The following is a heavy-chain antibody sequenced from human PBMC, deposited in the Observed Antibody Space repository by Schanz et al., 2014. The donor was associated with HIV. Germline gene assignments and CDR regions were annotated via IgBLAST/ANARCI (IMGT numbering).Heavy chain of an antibody. D-gene: IGHD3-10*01. Sequence: QVQLVESGGGVVQPGRSLRLSCAASGFTFNSYGMLWVRQAPGKGLEWVAVIWYDGSYTSYADSVTGRFTVSRDNSKNTLYLQMNSLRVEDTAIYYCAKENPIYYYTHGGPFDIWGQGTRLIVSS. V-gene: IGHV3-33*06. CDR2: IWYDGSYT. CDR1: GFTFNSYG. J-gene: IGHJ3*02. CDR3: AKENPIYYYTHGGPFDI.